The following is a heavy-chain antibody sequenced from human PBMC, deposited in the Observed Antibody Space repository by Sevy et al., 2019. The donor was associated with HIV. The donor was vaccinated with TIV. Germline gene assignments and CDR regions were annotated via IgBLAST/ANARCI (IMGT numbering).Heavy chain of an antibody. Sequence: QSQTLSLTCAISGDSVSSNSAAWNWIRQSPSRGLEWLGRTSYRSKWYNDYAVSVKSRITFNPDTSKNPFSLQLNSVTPADTAVYHCAREGGSYCSSTSCYRGGRFAAAVDYWGQGTLVTVSS. J-gene: IGHJ4*02. CDR1: GDSVSSNSAA. CDR3: AREGGSYCSSTSCYRGGRFAAAVDY. D-gene: IGHD2-2*02. V-gene: IGHV6-1*01. CDR2: TSYRSKWYN.